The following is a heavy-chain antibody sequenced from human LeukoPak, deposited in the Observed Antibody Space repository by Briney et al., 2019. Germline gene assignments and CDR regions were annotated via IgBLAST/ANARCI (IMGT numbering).Heavy chain of an antibody. V-gene: IGHV3-30*02. J-gene: IGHJ6*03. D-gene: IGHD3-22*01. CDR1: GFTFSSYG. CDR3: AKRKEYYDSSGYYKSRYYYYYMDV. CDR2: IRYDGSNK. Sequence: PGGSLRLSCAASGFTFSSYGMHWVRQAPGKGLEWVAFIRYDGSNKYYADSVKGRFTISRDNSKNTLYLQMNSLRAEDTAVYYCAKRKEYYDSSGYYKSRYYYYYMDVWGKGTTVTISS.